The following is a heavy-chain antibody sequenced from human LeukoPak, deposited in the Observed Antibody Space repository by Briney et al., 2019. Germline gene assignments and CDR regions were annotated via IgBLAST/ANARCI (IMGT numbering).Heavy chain of an antibody. CDR1: GVTFSSYG. CDR2: ICGSGGST. Sequence: GGSLRHSCAASGVTFSSYGRSWVRQAPGKGLEWVSAICGSGGSTYYADSVKGRFTISRDNSRNTLYLQMNSLRAEDTAVYYCAKDLLRSPDAFDIGAKGQWSPSLQ. J-gene: IGHJ3*02. CDR3: AKDLLRSPDAFDI. V-gene: IGHV3-23*01. D-gene: IGHD3-3*01.